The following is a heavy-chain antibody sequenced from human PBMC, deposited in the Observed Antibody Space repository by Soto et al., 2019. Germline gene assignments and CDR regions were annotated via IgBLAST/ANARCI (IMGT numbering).Heavy chain of an antibody. V-gene: IGHV4-31*03. CDR3: AIGNAWEVLRPX. D-gene: IGHD1-26*01. CDR2: IYFSGST. J-gene: IGHJ4*02. Sequence: PSEPLSLTCTVSGASINSVGYYWSWVRQLPGKGMELIGYIYFSGSTYYNPSLESRVTISLDTSQNQFSLKLSSVTAADTAVYYCAIGNAWEVLRPXWGQVTLVTVSX. CDR1: GASINSVGYY.